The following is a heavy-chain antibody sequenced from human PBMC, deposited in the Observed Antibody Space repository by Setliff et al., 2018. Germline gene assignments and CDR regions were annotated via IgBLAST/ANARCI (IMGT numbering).Heavy chain of an antibody. Sequence: SETLSLTCTVSGGSISDYYWSWIRQAPGKGLEWIGYIYYGGSTNYNPSLNSRVAISVDTSENQFSLRLNSVTAADTAVYYCARRASYSGSFDAFDIWGQGTMVTVSS. J-gene: IGHJ3*02. V-gene: IGHV4-59*01. D-gene: IGHD1-26*01. CDR1: GGSISDYY. CDR3: ARRASYSGSFDAFDI. CDR2: IYYGGST.